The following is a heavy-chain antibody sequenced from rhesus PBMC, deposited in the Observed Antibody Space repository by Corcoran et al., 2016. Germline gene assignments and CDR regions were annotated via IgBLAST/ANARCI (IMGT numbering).Heavy chain of an antibody. Sequence: QVQLQESGPGRVKPSETLSLTCAVSGYSVSRGYGGGWVRQPPGQGLEWFGCIGGSSGSTNYNPSLKSRVTISKDTSKTQFSLRLSSVTAADTAVYYCADPTGFVWGPGVLVTVSS. D-gene: IGHD3-34*01. CDR1: GYSVSRGYG. J-gene: IGHJ5-1*01. CDR3: ADPTGFV. CDR2: IGGSSGST. V-gene: IGHV4-127*01.